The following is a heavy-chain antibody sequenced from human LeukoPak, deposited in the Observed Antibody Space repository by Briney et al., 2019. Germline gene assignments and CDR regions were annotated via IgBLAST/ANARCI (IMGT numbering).Heavy chain of an antibody. V-gene: IGHV3-30*04. CDR1: GLTFSSYA. CDR2: ISYDGSNK. Sequence: GGSLRLPCAASGLTFSSYAMHWVRQAPGKGLEWVAVISYDGSNKYYADSVKGRFTISRDNSKNTLYLQMNSLRADDTALYYCARVGVHYYDSSEISSGAFDIWGQGTMVTVSS. CDR3: ARVGVHYYDSSEISSGAFDI. J-gene: IGHJ3*02. D-gene: IGHD3-22*01.